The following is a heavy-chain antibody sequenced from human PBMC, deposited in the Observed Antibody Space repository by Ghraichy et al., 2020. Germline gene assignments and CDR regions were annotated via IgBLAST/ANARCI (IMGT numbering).Heavy chain of an antibody. CDR1: GVTSSNYW. Sequence: GSRRLSCAASGVTSSNYWMSWVRQAPGKGLEWVAHINPAGTDKYYVDSVKGRFTISRDNAKNSLYLQLNSLRPGDTAVYFCATSQHSTAWNWGQGTLVTVSS. CDR2: INPAGTDK. D-gene: IGHD2/OR15-2a*01. J-gene: IGHJ4*02. CDR3: ATSQHSTAWN. V-gene: IGHV3-7*01.